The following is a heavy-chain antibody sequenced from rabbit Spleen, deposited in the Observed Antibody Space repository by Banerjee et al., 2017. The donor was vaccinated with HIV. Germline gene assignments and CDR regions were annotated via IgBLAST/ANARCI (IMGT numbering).Heavy chain of an antibody. CDR2: IYFGGSGST. J-gene: IGHJ2*01. V-gene: IGHV1S40*01. Sequence: QSLEESGGDLVKPGASLTLTCIASGFSFSSNVMCWVRQAPGKGLEWIACIYFGGSGSTYSATWAKGRFTRSKTSSTTVTLQMTSLTVADTATYFCARFHVYSDTGPAGAFDPWGPGTLVTVS. D-gene: IGHD3-1*01. CDR1: GFSFSSNV. CDR3: ARFHVYSDTGPAGAFDP.